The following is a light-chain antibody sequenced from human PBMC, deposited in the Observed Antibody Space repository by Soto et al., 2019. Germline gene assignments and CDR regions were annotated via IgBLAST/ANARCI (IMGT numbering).Light chain of an antibody. CDR3: HQYASSPLT. CDR1: QSVSSSS. J-gene: IGKJ5*01. CDR2: GAS. V-gene: IGKV3-20*01. Sequence: EIVLTQSPGTLSLSPGERATLSCRASQSVSSSSLAWYQQKPGQAPRLLIHGASTRATGIPDRFSGSGSGTDFTLTLSRLESEDSAVYYCHQYASSPLTFGQGTRLEIK.